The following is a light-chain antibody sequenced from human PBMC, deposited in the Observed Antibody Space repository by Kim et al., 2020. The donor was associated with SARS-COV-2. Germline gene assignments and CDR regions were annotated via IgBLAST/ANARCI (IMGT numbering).Light chain of an antibody. CDR1: KLGDKY. CDR2: QGK. J-gene: IGLJ2*01. CDR3: QAWDSNTVV. V-gene: IGLV3-1*01. Sequence: VSQGKTASIICSGDKLGDKYASWYQQKPGQSPVVVIYQGKNRPSGIPERFSGSSSGNTATLTISETQAMDEADYYCQAWDSNTVVFGGGTRLTVL.